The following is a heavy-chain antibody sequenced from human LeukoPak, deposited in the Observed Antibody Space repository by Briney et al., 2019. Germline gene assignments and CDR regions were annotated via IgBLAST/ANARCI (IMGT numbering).Heavy chain of an antibody. J-gene: IGHJ3*02. Sequence: GGSLTLSCAASGFTLSRYWMSWVHQAPGHGLEWVANIKYDGSKKYYVDSVKGRFTISTDNAKNSLYLQMNSLRAEDTAVYYCARDLNIEVVPDVSNYDAFDIWGQGTMVTVSS. V-gene: IGHV3-7*01. CDR3: ARDLNIEVVPDVSNYDAFDI. CDR1: GFTLSRYW. D-gene: IGHD2-2*01. CDR2: IKYDGSKK.